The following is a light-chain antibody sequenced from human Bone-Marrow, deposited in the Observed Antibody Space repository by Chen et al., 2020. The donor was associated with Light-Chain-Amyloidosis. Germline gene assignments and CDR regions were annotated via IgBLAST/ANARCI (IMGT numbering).Light chain of an antibody. J-gene: IGLJ2*01. CDR1: KSDIGNYTY. Sequence: QSALTHPPSASGSPGQSVTISSTGNKSDIGNYTYFSCYHQHPGKAPKLLSYDGSERPSGVSDRFSGSKSGNTASLTVSGLQAEDGADYYCSSYAGSNFQIFGGGTKLTVL. CDR2: DGS. V-gene: IGLV2-8*01. CDR3: SSYAGSNFQI.